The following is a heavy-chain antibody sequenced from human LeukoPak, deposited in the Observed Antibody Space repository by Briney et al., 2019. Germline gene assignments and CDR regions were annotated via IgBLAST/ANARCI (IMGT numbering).Heavy chain of an antibody. Sequence: GGSLRLSCAASGFTFSSYAMSWVRQAPGKGLEWVSAISGSGGSTYYADSVKGRFTISRDNSKNTLYLQMNSLRAEDTAVYYCAKSPPTTYSGSYLGGKYNWFDPWGQGTLVTVSS. J-gene: IGHJ5*02. D-gene: IGHD1-26*01. CDR3: AKSPPTTYSGSYLGGKYNWFDP. CDR1: GFTFSSYA. V-gene: IGHV3-23*01. CDR2: ISGSGGST.